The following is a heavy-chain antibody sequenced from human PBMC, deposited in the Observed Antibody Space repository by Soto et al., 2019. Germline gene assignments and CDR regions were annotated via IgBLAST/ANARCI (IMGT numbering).Heavy chain of an antibody. D-gene: IGHD4-4*01. V-gene: IGHV1-2*04. J-gene: IGHJ5*02. CDR2: INPNFGGT. CDR3: ARVAVTTMFDP. Sequence: GASVKVSCKAAGYTFTGYYMHWVRQAPGQGLEWMGWINPNFGGTNYAQKFQGWVTMTTDTSTSTAYMELSSLRSDDTAVYYCARVAVTTMFDPWGQGTLVTVSS. CDR1: GYTFTGYY.